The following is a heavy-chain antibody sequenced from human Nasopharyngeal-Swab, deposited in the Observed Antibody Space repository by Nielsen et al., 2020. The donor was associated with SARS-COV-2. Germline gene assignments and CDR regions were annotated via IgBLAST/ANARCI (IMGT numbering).Heavy chain of an antibody. V-gene: IGHV3-23*01. Sequence: GVLKISCGAFGFTFNNFPMSWVRQAPGKGLEWVSYINQRGDGTYYTDSAEGRFTVSRDNSKNTLSLQMNSLRAEDTAVYYCAKDLRGPYFFWGQGTLVTVSS. CDR1: GFTFNNFP. J-gene: IGHJ4*02. D-gene: IGHD2/OR15-2a*01. CDR3: AKDLRGPYFF. CDR2: INQRGDGT.